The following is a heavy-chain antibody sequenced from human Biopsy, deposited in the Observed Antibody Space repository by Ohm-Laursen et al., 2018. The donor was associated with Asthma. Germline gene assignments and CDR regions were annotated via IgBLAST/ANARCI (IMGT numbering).Heavy chain of an antibody. CDR2: ISVYNGNT. D-gene: IGHD3-10*01. J-gene: IGHJ6*02. CDR3: ARAVDYSHYYGIDV. Sequence: SVKVSCKTSGYTFNSAGITWVRQAPGQGLEWMGWISVYNGNTKVAQKLQDRVTMITGTSTSTAHMELRSLRSDDTAGYFCARAVDYSHYYGIDVWGQGTTVTVS. V-gene: IGHV1-18*01. CDR1: GYTFNSAG.